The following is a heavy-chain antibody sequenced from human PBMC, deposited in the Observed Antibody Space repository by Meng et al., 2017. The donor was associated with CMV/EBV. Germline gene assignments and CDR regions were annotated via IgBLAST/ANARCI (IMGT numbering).Heavy chain of an antibody. V-gene: IGHV3-21*01. CDR2: ISSSSYI. CDR1: GFTFSSYS. D-gene: IGHD2-8*01. CDR3: ARGGLLGYCTNGVCSSYYGMDV. J-gene: IGHJ6*02. Sequence: GGSLRLSCAASGFTFSSYSMNWVRQAPGKGLEWVSSISSSSYIYYADSVKGRFTISRDNAKNSLYLQMNSLRAEDTAVYYCARGGLLGYCTNGVCSSYYGMDVWGQGTTVTVSS.